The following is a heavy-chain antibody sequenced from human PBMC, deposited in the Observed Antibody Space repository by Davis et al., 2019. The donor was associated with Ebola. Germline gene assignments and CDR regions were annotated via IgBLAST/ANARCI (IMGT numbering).Heavy chain of an antibody. V-gene: IGHV1-3*01. CDR2: INADNGNT. Sequence: AASVKVSCKASGYTFTSYAMHWVRQAPGQRLEWMGWINADNGNTKYSQKFQGRVTITRDTSASTAYMELSSLRSEDTAVYYCARERTSIAARVSWAANDYWGQGTLVTVSS. J-gene: IGHJ4*02. CDR3: ARERTSIAARVSWAANDY. D-gene: IGHD6-6*01. CDR1: GYTFTSYA.